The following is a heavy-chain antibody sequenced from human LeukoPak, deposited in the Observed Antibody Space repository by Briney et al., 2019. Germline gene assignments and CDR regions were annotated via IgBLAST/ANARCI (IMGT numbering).Heavy chain of an antibody. Sequence: PSETLSLTCTVSGGAIISDNFYWGWVRQPPGKGLEWVGSINYSGTTYYNPSPRSRVSISVDTSRTQFFLTLNSVTAADTAVYYCGRLFDSWGQGILVTVSS. J-gene: IGHJ4*02. V-gene: IGHV4-39*01. CDR1: GGAIISDNFY. CDR3: GRLFDS. CDR2: INYSGTT.